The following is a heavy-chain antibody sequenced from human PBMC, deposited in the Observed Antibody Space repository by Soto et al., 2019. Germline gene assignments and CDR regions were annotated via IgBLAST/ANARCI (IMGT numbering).Heavy chain of an antibody. V-gene: IGHV6-1*01. CDR3: ARDLNYANTPLQYCSWCDP. Sequence: SQTLSLTCAISGDSVSSNSAAWHWIRQSPSRGLEWLGSTYYRSKWYNDYAVSVKSRITINPDNSKNQFSLQLNSVTPEDTAVYYCARDLNYANTPLQYCSWCDPRHQVNRVTVSS. CDR2: TYYRSKWYN. CDR1: GDSVSSNSAA. J-gene: IGHJ5*02. D-gene: IGHD1-7*01.